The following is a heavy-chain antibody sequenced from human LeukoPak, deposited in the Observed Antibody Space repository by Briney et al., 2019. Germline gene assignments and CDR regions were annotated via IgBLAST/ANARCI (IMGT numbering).Heavy chain of an antibody. CDR2: ISYDGSNK. V-gene: IGHV3-30*18. D-gene: IGHD6-19*01. J-gene: IGHJ4*02. CDR3: AKDGDRTAVAAIDY. CDR1: GFTFSSYG. Sequence: GRTLRLSCAASGFTFSSYGMHWVRQAPGKGLEWVAVISYDGSNKYYADSAKGRFTISRDNSKNTLYLQMNSLRAEDTAVYYCAKDGDRTAVAAIDYWGQGTLVTVSS.